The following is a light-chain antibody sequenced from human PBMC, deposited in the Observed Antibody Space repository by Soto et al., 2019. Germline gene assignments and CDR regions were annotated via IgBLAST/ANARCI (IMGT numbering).Light chain of an antibody. CDR1: QSVSSN. CDR3: QQYNNWPRA. V-gene: IGKV3-15*01. J-gene: IGKJ5*01. Sequence: ELVMTQSPATLSVSPGERATLSCRASQSVSSNLAWYQQKPGQAPRLLIYGASTRATGIPARFSGSGSGTELTITISSLQSEDGEVYDGQQYNNWPRAFGQGTRLEIK. CDR2: GAS.